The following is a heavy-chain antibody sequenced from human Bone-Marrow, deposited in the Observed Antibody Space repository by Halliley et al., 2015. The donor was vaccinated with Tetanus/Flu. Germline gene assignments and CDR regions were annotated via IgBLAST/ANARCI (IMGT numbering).Heavy chain of an antibody. Sequence: TLSLTCAVSGGSINSDNWWAWIRQPPGEGLEFIGEISRTGSTDYNPSLESRVTISMDKSKNDFSLHLTSVTAADTAVYFCARQAGTNGWYDYWGQGTLVTVSS. CDR1: GGSINSDNW. D-gene: IGHD6-19*01. V-gene: IGHV4-4*01. J-gene: IGHJ4*02. CDR3: ARQAGTNGWYDY. CDR2: ISRTGST.